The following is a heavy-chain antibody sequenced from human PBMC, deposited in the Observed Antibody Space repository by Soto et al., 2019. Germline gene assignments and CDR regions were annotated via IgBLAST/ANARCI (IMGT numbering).Heavy chain of an antibody. Sequence: PGGSLRLSCAASGFTFGFTFSSYWMHWVRQAPGKGLVWVSRINSDGSSTSYADSVKGRFTISRDNAKNTLYLQMNSLRAEDTAVYYCARVATYSNYLVFFDYWGQGTLVTVSS. CDR1: GFTFGFTFSSYW. D-gene: IGHD4-4*01. V-gene: IGHV3-74*01. CDR2: INSDGSST. J-gene: IGHJ4*02. CDR3: ARVATYSNYLVFFDY.